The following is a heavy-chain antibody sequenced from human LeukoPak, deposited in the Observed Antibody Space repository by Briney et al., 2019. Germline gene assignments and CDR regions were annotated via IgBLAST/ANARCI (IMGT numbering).Heavy chain of an antibody. D-gene: IGHD3-10*01. J-gene: IGHJ4*02. V-gene: IGHV4-59*06. CDR1: GGSISRYY. Sequence: SETLSLTCTVPGGSISRYYWSWIRQPPGKGLEWIGYIYYSGSTYYNPSLKSRVTISVDTSKNQFSLKLSSVTAADTAVYYCARDGSGSYHFDYWGQGTLVTVSS. CDR3: ARDGSGSYHFDY. CDR2: IYYSGST.